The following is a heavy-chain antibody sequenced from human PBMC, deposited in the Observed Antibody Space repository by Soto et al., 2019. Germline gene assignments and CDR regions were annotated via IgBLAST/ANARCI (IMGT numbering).Heavy chain of an antibody. CDR2: ISSSSSTI. Sequence: GPLRLSCAASGFTCSSYSMNWVRQAPGKGLEWVSYISSSSSTIYYADSVKGRFTISRDNAKNSLYLQMNSLRAEDTAVYYCARAPGVVPAATGWFDPWGQGTLVTVSS. CDR1: GFTCSSYS. J-gene: IGHJ5*02. V-gene: IGHV3-48*01. CDR3: ARAPGVVPAATGWFDP. D-gene: IGHD2-2*01.